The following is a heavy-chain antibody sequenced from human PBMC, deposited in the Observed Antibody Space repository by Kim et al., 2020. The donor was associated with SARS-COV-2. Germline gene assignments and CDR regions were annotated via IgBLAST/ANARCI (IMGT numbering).Heavy chain of an antibody. Sequence: SETLSLTCAVYGGSFSGYYWSWIRQPPGKGLEWIGEINHSGSTNYNPSLKCRVTISVDTSKNQFSLKLSSVTAADTAVYYCARGLGGSVILVAGHGVFDYWGQGTLVTVSS. J-gene: IGHJ4*02. CDR1: GGSFSGYY. D-gene: IGHD6-19*01. CDR2: INHSGST. V-gene: IGHV4-34*01. CDR3: ARGLGGSVILVAGHGVFDY.